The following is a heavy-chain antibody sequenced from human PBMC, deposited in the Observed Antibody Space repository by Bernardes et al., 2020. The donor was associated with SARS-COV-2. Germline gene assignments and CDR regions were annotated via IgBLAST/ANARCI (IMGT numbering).Heavy chain of an antibody. CDR1: GFTFSNYD. CDR3: ARAFRRATISYWYFDP. V-gene: IGHV3-13*01. D-gene: IGHD1-26*01. Sequence: GGSLRLSCAASGFTFSNYDMHWVRQATGNGLEWVSGITTAGDMYYSGSVKGRFTISRENAKNSLYLQMNSLRAGDTAVYYCARAFRRATISYWYFDPWGRGPLVTVSS. CDR2: ITTAGDM. J-gene: IGHJ2*01.